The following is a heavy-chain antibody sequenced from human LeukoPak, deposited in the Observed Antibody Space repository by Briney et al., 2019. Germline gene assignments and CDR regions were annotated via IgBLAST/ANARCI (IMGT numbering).Heavy chain of an antibody. CDR3: ATEIVVVIRTEY. V-gene: IGHV1-46*01. CDR2: INPSGGST. CDR1: GYTFTSYY. Sequence: ASVKVSCKASGYTFTSYYMHWVRQAPGQGLEWMGIINPSGGSTSYAQKFQGRVTMTRDTSTSTVYMELSSLRSEDTAVYYCATEIVVVIRTEYWGQGTLVTVSS. J-gene: IGHJ4*02. D-gene: IGHD3-22*01.